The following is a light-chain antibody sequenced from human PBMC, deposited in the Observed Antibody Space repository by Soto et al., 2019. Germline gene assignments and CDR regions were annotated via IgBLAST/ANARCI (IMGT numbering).Light chain of an antibody. Sequence: QSVLTQPPSASGTPGQRVTISCCGSSSNIGRNSVNWYQQFPGTAPRLLIYNNSQRPSGVPDRFSGSKSGTSASLAISGLQSEDESDYYCATWDDSLNGPVFGGGTKLTVL. CDR3: ATWDDSLNGPV. CDR2: NNS. V-gene: IGLV1-44*01. J-gene: IGLJ3*02. CDR1: SSNIGRNS.